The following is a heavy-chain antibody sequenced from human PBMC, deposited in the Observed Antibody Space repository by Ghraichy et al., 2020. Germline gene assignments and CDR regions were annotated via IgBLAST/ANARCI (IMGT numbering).Heavy chain of an antibody. D-gene: IGHD3-10*01. CDR3: ARGDSGTYFNWFDS. CDR2: IKQDGSEK. CDR1: RFTFRTYW. J-gene: IGHJ5*01. Sequence: GGSLRLSCAASRFTFRTYWMSWVRQAPGKGLEWVANIKQDGSEKYYVDSVKGRFTISRDNAKNSLYLQMNSLRAEDTAIYYCARGDSGTYFNWFDSWGQGTLVTVSS. V-gene: IGHV3-7*01.